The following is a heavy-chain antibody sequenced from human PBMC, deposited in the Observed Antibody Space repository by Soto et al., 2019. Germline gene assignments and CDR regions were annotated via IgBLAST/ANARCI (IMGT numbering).Heavy chain of an antibody. CDR3: ARRGGMDV. CDR1: RGSLSSSNW. J-gene: IGHJ6*02. Sequence: SETLSLTCAVSRGSLSSSNWWSWVRQPPGKGLEWIGEIYHSGRTYYNPSLKSRVIISLDKANNQFSLKLSSVTAADTAVYYCARRGGMDVWGQGTTVTLSS. CDR2: IYHSGRT. V-gene: IGHV4-4*02. D-gene: IGHD3-10*01.